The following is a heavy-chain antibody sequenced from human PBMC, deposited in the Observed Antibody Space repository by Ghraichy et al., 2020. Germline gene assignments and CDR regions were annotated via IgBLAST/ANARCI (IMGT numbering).Heavy chain of an antibody. CDR2: IIPILDIA. D-gene: IGHD5-24*01. CDR1: GGTFSSYA. V-gene: IGHV1-69*04. Sequence: SVKVSCKASGGTFSSYAINWVRQTPGQGLEWMGRIIPILDIANYAQKFQDRVTITADKSTNTAYMELSSLRSEDTAVYYCARGSRDGYNYPAYSGQGTLVTAST. J-gene: IGHJ4*02. CDR3: ARGSRDGYNYPAY.